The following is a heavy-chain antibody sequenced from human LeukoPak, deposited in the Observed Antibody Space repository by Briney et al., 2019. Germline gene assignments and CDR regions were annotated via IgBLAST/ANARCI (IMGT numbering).Heavy chain of an antibody. D-gene: IGHD2-15*01. Sequence: ASVKVSCKTSGYTFTDYYIHWVRQAPGQGLEWMGWISPKSGDTSYVKKFQGRVIMTRDTSISSVYMELNSLRSDDTAVYYCARDKSDCRDDRCYSRRNDYWGQGTLVSVS. CDR3: ARDKSDCRDDRCYSRRNDY. J-gene: IGHJ4*02. CDR2: ISPKSGDT. V-gene: IGHV1-2*02. CDR1: GYTFTDYY.